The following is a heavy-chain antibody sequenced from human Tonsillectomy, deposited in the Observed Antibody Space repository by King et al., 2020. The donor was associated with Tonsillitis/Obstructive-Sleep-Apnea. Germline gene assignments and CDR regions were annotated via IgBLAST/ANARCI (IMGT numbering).Heavy chain of an antibody. D-gene: IGHD5-18*01. Sequence: VQLVESGAEVKKPGASVKVSCKVSGYTLTELSMHWVRQAPGKGLEWRGGFDPQDGETIYAQKFQGRVTMTEDTSTDTAYMELSSLTSENTAVYYCATDRDTAMAFDYWGQGTLVTVSS. V-gene: IGHV1-24*01. J-gene: IGHJ4*02. CDR2: FDPQDGET. CDR3: ATDRDTAMAFDY. CDR1: GYTLTELS.